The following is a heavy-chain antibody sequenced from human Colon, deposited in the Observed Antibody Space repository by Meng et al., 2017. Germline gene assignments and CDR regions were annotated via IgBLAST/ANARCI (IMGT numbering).Heavy chain of an antibody. CDR2: IYWDDTK. Sequence: QITLNASGPTLVKPTRTLTVPCPPSGLSLCSSGVRVGWIRQPPDKALEWLALIYWDDTKRYSPSLKNRLTITKDTSRNRVVLTVTDLDPVDTATYNCIHRRENPRSAYYCLYNWGRGTLVTVSS. V-gene: IGHV2-5*02. D-gene: IGHD1-26*01. CDR3: IHRRENPRSAYYCLYN. CDR1: GLSLCSSGVR. J-gene: IGHJ4*02.